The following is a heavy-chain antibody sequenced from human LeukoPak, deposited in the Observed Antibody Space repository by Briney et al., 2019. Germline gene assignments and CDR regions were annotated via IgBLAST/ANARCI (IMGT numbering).Heavy chain of an antibody. CDR3: LSSGWHEPFDY. J-gene: IGHJ4*02. D-gene: IGHD6-19*01. CDR1: GYTFTGYY. Sequence: ASVKASCKASGYTFTGYYMHWARQAPGQGLEWMGRINPNSGGTNYAQKFQGRVTMTRDTSISTAYMELSRLRSDDTAVYYCLSSGWHEPFDYWGQGTLVTVSS. V-gene: IGHV1-2*06. CDR2: INPNSGGT.